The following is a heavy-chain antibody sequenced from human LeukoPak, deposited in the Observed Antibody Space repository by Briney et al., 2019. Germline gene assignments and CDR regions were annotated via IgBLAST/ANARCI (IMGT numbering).Heavy chain of an antibody. CDR1: GGSISSYY. D-gene: IGHD3-3*01. V-gene: IGHV4-4*07. J-gene: IGHJ5*02. CDR2: IYTSGST. CDR3: ARGYYDFWSGHSENWFDP. Sequence: SETLSLTCTVSGGSISSYYWSWIRQPAGKGLEWIGRIYTSGSTNYNPSLKSRVTMSVDTSKNQFSLKLSSVTAADTAAYYCARGYYDFWSGHSENWFDPWGQGTLVTVSS.